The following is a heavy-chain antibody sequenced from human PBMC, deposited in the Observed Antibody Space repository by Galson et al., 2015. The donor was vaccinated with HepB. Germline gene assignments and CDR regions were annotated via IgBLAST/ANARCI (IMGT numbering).Heavy chain of an antibody. J-gene: IGHJ6*02. V-gene: IGHV1-18*01. D-gene: IGHD3-9*01. CDR1: GYTFTSYG. CDR2: ISTYNGNT. Sequence: SVKVSCKASGYTFTSYGISWVRQAPGQGLEWMGWISTYNGNTNYAQKLQGRVTMTTDTSTSTAYMELRSLRSDDTAVYYCARDRNFDWLSNGMDVWGQGTTVTVSS. CDR3: ARDRNFDWLSNGMDV.